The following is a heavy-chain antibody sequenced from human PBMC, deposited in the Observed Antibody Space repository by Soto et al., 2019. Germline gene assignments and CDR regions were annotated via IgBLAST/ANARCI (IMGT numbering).Heavy chain of an antibody. D-gene: IGHD3-10*01. CDR2: INPSGGST. CDR1: GYTFTSYD. J-gene: IGHJ5*02. CDR3: AGDTPPVPLGSSEVMSQNGFAP. V-gene: IGHV1-46*01. Sequence: ASVKVSCKASGYTFTSYDINWVRQAPGQGLEWMGIINPSGGSTSYAQKFQGRVTMTRDTSTSTVYMELSSLRSEDTAVYYCAGDTPPVPLGSSEVMSQNGFAPGGKGTLVTVPS.